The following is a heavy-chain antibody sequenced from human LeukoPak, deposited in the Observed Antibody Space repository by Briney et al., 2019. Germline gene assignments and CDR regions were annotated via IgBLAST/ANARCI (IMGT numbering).Heavy chain of an antibody. CDR2: IYYSGST. CDR1: GGSISSSSYY. CDR3: ARGRRDGYMLLWEDY. D-gene: IGHD5-24*01. V-gene: IGHV4-39*07. J-gene: IGHJ4*02. Sequence: PSETLSLTCTVSGGSISSSSYYWGWIRQPPGKGLECIGSIYYSGSTYYNPSLKSRVTISVDTSKNQVSLKLSSVTAADTAVYYCARGRRDGYMLLWEDYWGQGTLVTVSS.